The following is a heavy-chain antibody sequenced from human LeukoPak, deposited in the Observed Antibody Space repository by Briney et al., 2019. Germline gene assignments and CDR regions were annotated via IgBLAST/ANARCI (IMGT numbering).Heavy chain of an antibody. J-gene: IGHJ4*02. CDR3: AREAQSPAAITFDY. Sequence: SETLSLTCTVSGGSMIPYYWTWVRQTPKKGLEWIGYMYDSVRIHYNPSLESRITISLDTSKNQFSLKLSSVTAADTAVYYCAREAQSPAAITFDYWGQGTLVTVSS. CDR2: MYDSVRI. CDR1: GGSMIPYY. V-gene: IGHV4-59*12. D-gene: IGHD2-2*02.